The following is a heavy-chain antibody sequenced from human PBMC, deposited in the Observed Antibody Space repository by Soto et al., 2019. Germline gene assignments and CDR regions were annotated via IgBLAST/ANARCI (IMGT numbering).Heavy chain of an antibody. Sequence: PGASRQLYCEVSGYGFSNYCIGWMRQMPGKGLEWLGIIFPEDSDTRYTPSLQGQVTISVDKSINTAYLQWSSLKASDTASYYCARPFRNYYSGIDVWGQGPTVTVSS. CDR2: IFPEDSDT. V-gene: IGHV5-51*03. J-gene: IGHJ6*02. CDR1: GYGFSNYC. D-gene: IGHD3-10*01. CDR3: ARPFRNYYSGIDV.